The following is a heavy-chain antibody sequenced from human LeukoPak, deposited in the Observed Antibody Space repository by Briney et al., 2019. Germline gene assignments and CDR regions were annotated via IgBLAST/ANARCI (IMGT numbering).Heavy chain of an antibody. Sequence: GGSLRLSCAASGFTFSSYSMNWVRQAPGKGLEWVSSISSSSSYIYYADSVKGRFTISRDNAKNSLYLQMNSLRAEDTAVYYCARKGGSSWHFDYWGQGTLVTVSS. D-gene: IGHD6-13*01. J-gene: IGHJ4*02. CDR1: GFTFSSYS. CDR2: ISSSSSYI. V-gene: IGHV3-21*01. CDR3: ARKGGSSWHFDY.